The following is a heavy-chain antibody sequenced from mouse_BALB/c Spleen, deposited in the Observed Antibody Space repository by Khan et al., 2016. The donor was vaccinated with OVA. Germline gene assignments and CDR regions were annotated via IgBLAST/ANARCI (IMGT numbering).Heavy chain of an antibody. V-gene: IGHV5-4*02. CDR3: AVTTVSYFDY. CDR1: GFTFSDYY. CDR2: ISDGGSYT. Sequence: EVELVESGGGLVKPGGSLKLSCAASGFTFSDYYMYWVRQTPEKRLEWVATISDGGSYTYYPDSVKGRFTISRDTAKNNLYLQMSSLKSEDTAMYYCAVTTVSYFDYWCHGTTLTVAS. D-gene: IGHD1-1*01. J-gene: IGHJ2*01.